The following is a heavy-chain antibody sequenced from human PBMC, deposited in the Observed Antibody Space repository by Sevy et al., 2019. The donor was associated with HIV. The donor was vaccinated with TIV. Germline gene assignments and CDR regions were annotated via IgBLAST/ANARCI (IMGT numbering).Heavy chain of an antibody. CDR1: GGYISSNNYY. J-gene: IGHJ5*02. CDR2: IYYSGSA. V-gene: IGHV4-39*01. Sequence: SETLSLTCTVSGGYISSNNYYWGWIRQPTGKGLEWIGSIYYSGSAYYNPSLKSRVTISVDTSKNQFSLKVSSVTAADTAVYYCARLTIFGVVTDNWFDPWGQGTLVTVSS. D-gene: IGHD3-3*01. CDR3: ARLTIFGVVTDNWFDP.